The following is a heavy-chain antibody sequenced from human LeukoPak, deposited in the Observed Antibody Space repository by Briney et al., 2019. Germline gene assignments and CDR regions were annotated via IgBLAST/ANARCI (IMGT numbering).Heavy chain of an antibody. V-gene: IGHV3-21*01. CDR3: ARERDNLGYCSSTSCYVIDY. CDR1: GFTFSSYS. D-gene: IGHD2-2*01. CDR2: ISSSSSYI. Sequence: PGGSLRLSCAASGFTFSSYSKKWVRQAPGKGLEWVSSISSSSSYIYYADSVKGRFTISRDNAKNSLYLQMNSLRAEDTAVYYCARERDNLGYCSSTSCYVIDYWGQGTLVTVSS. J-gene: IGHJ4*02.